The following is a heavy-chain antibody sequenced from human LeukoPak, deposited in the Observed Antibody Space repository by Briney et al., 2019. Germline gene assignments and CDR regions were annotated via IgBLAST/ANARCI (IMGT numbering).Heavy chain of an antibody. V-gene: IGHV3-43*01. CDR1: GFTFDDYT. Sequence: QTGGSLRLSCAASGFTFDDYTMHWVRQPPGKGLEWVSLMTWDAGTTYYADSVKGRFTISRDNSKNSLYLQMNSLRSEDTALYYCAKGGQTAARDMDAWGKGTTVTVSS. J-gene: IGHJ6*03. CDR3: AKGGQTAARDMDA. CDR2: MTWDAGTT. D-gene: IGHD2-2*01.